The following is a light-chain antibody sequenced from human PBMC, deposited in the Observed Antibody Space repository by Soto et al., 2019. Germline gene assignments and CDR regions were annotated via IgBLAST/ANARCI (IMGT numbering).Light chain of an antibody. CDR1: QSVSSSY. Sequence: EIVLTQSPGTLSLSPGERATLSCRASQSVSSSYLAWFQQNPGQAPRLLIYGASSGATGIPDRFSGSGSGTDFTLTISRLEPEDFALYYCQHYGSSPWTFGQGTKVDIK. J-gene: IGKJ1*01. CDR3: QHYGSSPWT. V-gene: IGKV3-20*01. CDR2: GAS.